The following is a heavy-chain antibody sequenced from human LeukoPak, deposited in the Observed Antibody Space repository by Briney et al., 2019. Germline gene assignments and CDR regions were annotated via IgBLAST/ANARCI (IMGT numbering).Heavy chain of an antibody. CDR1: GFTFDDYA. V-gene: IGHV3-9*01. Sequence: GRSLRLSCAASGFTFDDYAMHWVRQAPGKGLKWVSGISWNSGSIGYADSVKGRFTISRDNAKNSLYLQMNSLRAEDTALYYCAKDMRDGYNWAAFDIWGQGTMVTVSS. D-gene: IGHD5-24*01. CDR2: ISWNSGSI. CDR3: AKDMRDGYNWAAFDI. J-gene: IGHJ3*02.